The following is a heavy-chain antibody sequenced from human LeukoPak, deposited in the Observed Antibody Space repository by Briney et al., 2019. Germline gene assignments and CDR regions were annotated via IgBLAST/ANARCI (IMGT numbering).Heavy chain of an antibody. CDR1: GFTFSSYA. D-gene: IGHD3-22*01. Sequence: GGSLRLSCAASGFTFSSYAMSWVRQAPGKGLEWVSAISGSGGSTYYADSVKGRFTISRDNSKNTLYLQMNSLRAEDTAVYYCAKVYDSSGYLFDYWGQETLVTASS. CDR2: ISGSGGST. V-gene: IGHV3-23*01. CDR3: AKVYDSSGYLFDY. J-gene: IGHJ4*02.